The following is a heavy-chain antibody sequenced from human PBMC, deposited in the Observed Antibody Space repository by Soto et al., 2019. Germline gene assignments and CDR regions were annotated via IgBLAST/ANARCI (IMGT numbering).Heavy chain of an antibody. J-gene: IGHJ6*03. Sequence: GGSLRLSCAASGFTFSSYSMNWVRQAPGKGLEWVSSISSSSSYIYYADSVKGRFTISRDNAKNSLYLQMNSLRAEDTAVYYCASLPSITIFGVAKDSYYYYYYMDVWGKGTTVTVSS. V-gene: IGHV3-21*01. CDR3: ASLPSITIFGVAKDSYYYYYYMDV. CDR1: GFTFSSYS. D-gene: IGHD3-3*01. CDR2: ISSSSSYI.